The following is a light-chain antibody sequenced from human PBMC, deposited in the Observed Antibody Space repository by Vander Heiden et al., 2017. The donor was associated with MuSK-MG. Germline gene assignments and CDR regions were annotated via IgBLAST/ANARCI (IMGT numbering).Light chain of an antibody. Sequence: SYEVTQAPSVSVSPGQTAIITCSGQKLGDKYVSWYQQMAGQSPILVMYRDDKRPSGIPERFSGSNPGNTATLTISGTQALDEADYYCQAWDSDTAVVFGGGTKLTVL. J-gene: IGLJ2*01. CDR3: QAWDSDTAVV. CDR1: KLGDKY. CDR2: RDD. V-gene: IGLV3-1*01.